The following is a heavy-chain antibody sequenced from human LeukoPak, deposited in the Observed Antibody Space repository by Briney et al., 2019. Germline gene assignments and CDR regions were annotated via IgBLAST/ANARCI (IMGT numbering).Heavy chain of an antibody. CDR2: IYYSGST. V-gene: IGHV4-39*01. D-gene: IGHD1-26*01. CDR1: GCSISSSGYY. CDR3: ARHEYSGSYYGLSWFDP. Sequence: SETLSLTCTVSGCSISSSGYYWGWIRQPPGKGLEWIASIYYSGSTYYNPSLKSRVTISVDTSKNQLSLKLSSLTAADTAVYYCARHEYSGSYYGLSWFDPWGQGTLVTVSS. J-gene: IGHJ5*02.